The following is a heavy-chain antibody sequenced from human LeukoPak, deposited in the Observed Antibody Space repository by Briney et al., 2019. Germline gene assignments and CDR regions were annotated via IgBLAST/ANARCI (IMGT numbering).Heavy chain of an antibody. D-gene: IGHD3-10*01. J-gene: IGHJ4*02. Sequence: PGGSLRLSCAASGFTFSDYAMHWVRQAPGKGLEYVSAISNNGDSTYYANSVKGRFTISRDNSKNTLYLQMGSLRAEDMAVYYCARERNYYGSGSYSGFDYWGQGTLVTVSS. CDR2: ISNNGDST. V-gene: IGHV3-64*01. CDR1: GFTFSDYA. CDR3: ARERNYYGSGSYSGFDY.